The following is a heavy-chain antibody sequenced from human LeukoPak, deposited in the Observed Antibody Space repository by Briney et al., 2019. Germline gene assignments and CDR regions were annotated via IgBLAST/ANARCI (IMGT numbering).Heavy chain of an antibody. CDR3: ARDHNRYCSSTSCYAGSSGYFDY. Sequence: GGSLRLSCAASGFTFSSYSMNWVRQAPGKGLEWVSSISSSSSYIYYADSVKGRFTISRDNAKNSLYLQMNSLRAEDTAVYYCARDHNRYCSSTSCYAGSSGYFDYWGQGTLVTVSS. V-gene: IGHV3-21*01. CDR1: GFTFSSYS. D-gene: IGHD2-2*01. CDR2: ISSSSSYI. J-gene: IGHJ4*02.